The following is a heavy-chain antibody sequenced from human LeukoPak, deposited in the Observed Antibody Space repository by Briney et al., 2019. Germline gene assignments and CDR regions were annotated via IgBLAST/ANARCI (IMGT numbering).Heavy chain of an antibody. CDR1: GFTFSGYS. D-gene: IGHD3-22*01. Sequence: GGSLRLSCAASGFTFSGYSMNWVRQAPGKGLEWVSSISSSSSYIYYADSVKGRFTISRDNAKNSLYLQMNSLRAEDTAVYYCASKLYYYDSSGYNDYWGQGTLVTVSS. V-gene: IGHV3-21*01. J-gene: IGHJ4*02. CDR2: ISSSSSYI. CDR3: ASKLYYYDSSGYNDY.